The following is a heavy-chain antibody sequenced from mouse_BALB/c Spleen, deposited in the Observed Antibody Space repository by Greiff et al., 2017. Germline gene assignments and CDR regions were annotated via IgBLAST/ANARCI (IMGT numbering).Heavy chain of an antibody. CDR2: IYPGDGDT. Sequence: QVQLQQSGAELARPGASVKLSCKASGYTFTSYWMQWVKQRPGQGLEWIGAIYPGDGDTRYTQKFKGKATLTADKSSSTAYMQLSSLASEDSAVYYCARGGWNYAMDYWGQGTSVTVSS. CDR3: ARGGWNYAMDY. D-gene: IGHD1-1*02. V-gene: IGHV1-87*01. J-gene: IGHJ4*01. CDR1: GYTFTSYW.